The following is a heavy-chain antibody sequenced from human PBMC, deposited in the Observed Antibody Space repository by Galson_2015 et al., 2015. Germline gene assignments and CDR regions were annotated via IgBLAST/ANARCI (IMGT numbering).Heavy chain of an antibody. J-gene: IGHJ5*02. Sequence: SLRLSCAASGFTFTNVWMSWVRQAPGKGLEWIGRIKSKSDGGTTDFAAPVKGRFIISRDDAKSMVYLQMNSLKTEDTAFYYCTKESYYVGSRTTPEAWFDPWGQGTLVTVSS. V-gene: IGHV3-15*01. CDR3: TKESYYVGSRTTPEAWFDP. CDR1: GFTFTNVW. D-gene: IGHD3-10*01. CDR2: IKSKSDGGTT.